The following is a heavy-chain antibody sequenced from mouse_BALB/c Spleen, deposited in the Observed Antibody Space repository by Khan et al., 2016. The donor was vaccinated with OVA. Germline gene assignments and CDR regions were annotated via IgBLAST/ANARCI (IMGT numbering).Heavy chain of an antibody. CDR3: ARRTTGYTMDY. J-gene: IGHJ4*01. CDR1: GYTFTSNT. V-gene: IGHV1-4*01. D-gene: IGHD2-14*01. Sequence: QVQLQQSGAELARPGASVRMSCKASGYTFTSNTMHWVKQRPGQGLEWIGYINPSSGYTNYNQNFKDKATLTADKSSSTAYMKLSSLTSEDSAVYYCARRTTGYTMDYWGQGTSVTVSS. CDR2: INPSSGYT.